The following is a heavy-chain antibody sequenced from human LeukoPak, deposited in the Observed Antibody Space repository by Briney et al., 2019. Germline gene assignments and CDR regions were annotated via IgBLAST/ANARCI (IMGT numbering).Heavy chain of an antibody. D-gene: IGHD3-22*01. Sequence: GGSLRLSCAASGFTFSSYEMNWVRQAPGKGLEWVSYMSSSSTTIYYADSVKGRFTISRDNAKNSLYLQMNSLRSEDTAVYYCARGSDSGGYYYGYFDYWGQGTLVTVSS. J-gene: IGHJ4*02. CDR1: GFTFSSYE. CDR3: ARGSDSGGYYYGYFDY. CDR2: MSSSSTTI. V-gene: IGHV3-48*03.